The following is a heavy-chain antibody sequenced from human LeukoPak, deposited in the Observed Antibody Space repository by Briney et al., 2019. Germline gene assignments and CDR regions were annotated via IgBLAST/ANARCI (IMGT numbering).Heavy chain of an antibody. D-gene: IGHD6-6*01. CDR2: ISAYNGNT. CDR1: GYTFTLTGYY. CDR3: ARDVDSSSSGVDY. J-gene: IGHJ4*02. Sequence: ASVKVSCKASGYTFTLTGYYIHWVRQAPGQGLEWMGWISAYNGNTNYAQKLQGRVTMTTDTSTSTAYMELRSLRSDDTAVYYCARDVDSSSSGVDYWGQGTLVTVSS. V-gene: IGHV1-18*04.